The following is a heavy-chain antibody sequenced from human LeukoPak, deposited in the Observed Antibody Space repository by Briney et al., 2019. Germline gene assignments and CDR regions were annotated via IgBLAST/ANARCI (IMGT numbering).Heavy chain of an antibody. CDR1: RGSFSGYY. V-gene: IGHV4-34*01. Sequence: PSETLSLTCAVYRGSFSGYYWSWVRQPPGKGLEWIGEINHSGSTNYNPSLKSQVPISLANSQKQFSLTLGSVTAAETTVYYCASVYCSSTSCYGYFDYWGQGTLVTASS. CDR2: INHSGST. CDR3: ASVYCSSTSCYGYFDY. D-gene: IGHD2-2*01. J-gene: IGHJ4*02.